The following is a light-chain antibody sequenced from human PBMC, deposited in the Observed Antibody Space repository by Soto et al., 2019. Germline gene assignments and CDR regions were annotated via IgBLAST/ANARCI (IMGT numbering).Light chain of an antibody. CDR2: LGS. J-gene: IGKJ2*01. CDR3: MQALQTPYT. CDR1: QRLLHSNGNIF. V-gene: IGKV2-28*01. Sequence: EIVMTQSPPSLTVTPGEPASISCRSSQRLLHSNGNIFLDWYLQKPGQSPQLLIYLGSNRASGVPDRDSGSGAGTDFTLKISRVEAEDVGVYYCMQALQTPYTFGQGTKLEIK.